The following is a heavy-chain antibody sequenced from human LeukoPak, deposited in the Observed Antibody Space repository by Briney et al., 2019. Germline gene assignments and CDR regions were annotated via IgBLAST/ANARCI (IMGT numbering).Heavy chain of an antibody. D-gene: IGHD3-10*01. J-gene: IGHJ4*02. CDR1: GGSISSYY. Sequence: SETLSLTCTVSGGSISSYYWGWIRQPPGKGLEWIGSIYYSGSTYYNPSLKSRVTISVDTSKNQFSLKLSSVTAADTAVYYCASRRFGELLLDYWGQGTLVTVSP. CDR3: ASRRFGELLLDY. CDR2: IYYSGST. V-gene: IGHV4-39*07.